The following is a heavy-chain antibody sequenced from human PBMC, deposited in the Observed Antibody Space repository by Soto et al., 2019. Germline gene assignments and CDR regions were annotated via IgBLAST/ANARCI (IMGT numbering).Heavy chain of an antibody. V-gene: IGHV1-58*02. CDR1: GSGFISSG. J-gene: IGHJ6*02. D-gene: IGHD2-15*01. CDR3: SADRPDIGVGWWV. CDR2: IVVASGQT. Sequence: SVRVSCKASGSGFISSGIQWVRQAHGQRLEWIGWIVVASGQTNYAQNFRGRVAITRDTSTATAYIELTGLTSEDTAVYFCSADRPDIGVGWWVWGQGTTVTVSS.